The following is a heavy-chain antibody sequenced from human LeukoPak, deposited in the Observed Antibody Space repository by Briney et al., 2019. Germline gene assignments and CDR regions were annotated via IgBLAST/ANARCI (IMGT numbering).Heavy chain of an antibody. D-gene: IGHD6-13*01. CDR1: GGSIIGYY. CDR3: ARDAYSNSYYWFDP. Sequence: SETLSLTCTVSGGSIIGYYGSWFRQPGGGGLEWFGRIYSSGSTNYNPSLQSRVTISVDKSNNQFSLKLTSVTAADTAVYYCARDAYSNSYYWFDPWGQGTLVTVSS. V-gene: IGHV4-4*07. CDR2: IYSSGST. J-gene: IGHJ5*02.